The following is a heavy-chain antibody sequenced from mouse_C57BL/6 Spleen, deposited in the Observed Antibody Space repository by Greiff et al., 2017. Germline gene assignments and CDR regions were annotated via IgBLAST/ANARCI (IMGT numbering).Heavy chain of an antibody. V-gene: IGHV5-17*01. Sequence: EVQLQQSGGGLVKPGGSLKLSCAASGFTFSDYGMHWVRQAPEKGLEWVAYISSGSSTIYYADTVKGRFTISRDNAKNTLFLQMTSLRSEDTAMYYCAREGPYAMDYWGQGTSVTVSS. CDR2: ISSGSSTI. J-gene: IGHJ4*01. CDR1: GFTFSDYG. CDR3: AREGPYAMDY. D-gene: IGHD3-3*01.